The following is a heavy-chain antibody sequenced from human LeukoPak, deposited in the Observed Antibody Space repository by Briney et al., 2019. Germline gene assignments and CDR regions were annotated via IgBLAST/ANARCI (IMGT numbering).Heavy chain of an antibody. D-gene: IGHD5-24*01. V-gene: IGHV1-18*01. CDR3: AREGPFRDGYNKYYFDY. CDR1: GYTFTSYG. J-gene: IGHJ4*02. Sequence: ASVKVSCKASGYTFTSYGISWVRQAPGQGLEWMGWISAYNGNTNYAQKLQGRVTMTTDTSTSTAYMGLRSLRSDDTAAYYCAREGPFRDGYNKYYFDYWGQGTLVTVSS. CDR2: ISAYNGNT.